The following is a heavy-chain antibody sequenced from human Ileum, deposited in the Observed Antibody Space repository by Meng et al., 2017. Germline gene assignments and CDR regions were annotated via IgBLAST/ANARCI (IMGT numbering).Heavy chain of an antibody. CDR2: IYYSGST. D-gene: IGHD6-19*01. J-gene: IGHJ4*02. CDR3: ARVAGTNDPFDY. CDR1: GGSISSGGYY. V-gene: IGHV4-31*03. Sequence: SETLSLTCTVSGGSISSGGYYWSWIRQHPEKGLEWIGYIYYSGSTYYNPSLKSRVTISVDTSKNQFSLKLSSVTAADTAVYYCARVAGTNDPFDYWREGTLLSVS.